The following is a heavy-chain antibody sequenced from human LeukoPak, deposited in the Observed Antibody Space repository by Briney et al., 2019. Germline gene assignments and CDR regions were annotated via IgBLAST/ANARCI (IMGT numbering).Heavy chain of an antibody. CDR1: GGSFSGYY. J-gene: IGHJ4*02. V-gene: IGHV4-34*01. D-gene: IGHD3-22*01. CDR3: ARGFYDSSGYYSLTFDY. Sequence: PSETLSFTCAVYGGSFSGYYWSWIRQPPGKGLEWIGEINHSRSTNYNPSLKSRVTISVDTSKNQFSLKLSSVTAADTAVYYCARGFYDSSGYYSLTFDYWGQGTLVTVSS. CDR2: INHSRST.